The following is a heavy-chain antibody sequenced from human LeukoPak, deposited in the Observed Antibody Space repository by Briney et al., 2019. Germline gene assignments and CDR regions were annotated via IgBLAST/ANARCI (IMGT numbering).Heavy chain of an antibody. CDR2: IYYSGRT. D-gene: IGHD4-11*01. CDR3: ARGFYSPHY. Sequence: PWETLSLTCTVSGGSISSDYWSWIRQPPGKGLEWIGYIYYSGRTYYNPSLKSRITISVDTSKNQFSLKLSSVTAADTAVYYCARGFYSPHYWGQGTLVSVSS. J-gene: IGHJ4*02. V-gene: IGHV4-59*01. CDR1: GGSISSDY.